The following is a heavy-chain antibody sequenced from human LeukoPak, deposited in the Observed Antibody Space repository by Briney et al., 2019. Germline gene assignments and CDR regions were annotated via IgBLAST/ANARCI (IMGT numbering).Heavy chain of an antibody. D-gene: IGHD1-26*01. J-gene: IGHJ4*02. V-gene: IGHV4-39*01. CDR2: MYYTRTT. CDR1: AGSIFSTTFY. CDR3: ARRSDSGSDDGEDYFDF. Sequence: SGTLSLTCSVSAGSIFSTTFYWGWIRHPPGKGREGIGSMYYTRTTYYNPSRKRRISITVDTSNNQFSLKLTSVAAADTAVYFCARRSDSGSDDGEDYFDFWGQGTLVTVSS.